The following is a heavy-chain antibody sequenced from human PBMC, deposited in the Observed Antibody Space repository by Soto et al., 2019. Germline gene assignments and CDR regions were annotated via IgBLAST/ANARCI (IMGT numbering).Heavy chain of an antibody. Sequence: ASVKVSCKASGYTFTSYGISWVRQAPGQGLEWMGWISAYNGNTNYAQKLQGRVTMTTDTSTSTAYMELRSLRSDDTAVYYCARDWIYYDILTGYYDYWGQGTLVTVSS. CDR2: ISAYNGNT. V-gene: IGHV1-18*01. CDR1: GYTFTSYG. CDR3: ARDWIYYDILTGYYDY. J-gene: IGHJ4*02. D-gene: IGHD3-9*01.